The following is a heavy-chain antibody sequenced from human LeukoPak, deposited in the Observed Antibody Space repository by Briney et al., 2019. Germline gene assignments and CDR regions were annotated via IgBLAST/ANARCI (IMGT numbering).Heavy chain of an antibody. CDR3: TSWPGGWYGEDS. V-gene: IGHV3-53*01. Sequence: GGSLRLSCEASGFTVSSNYMSWVRQAPGKGLEWVSVIYGGGSTYYADSVKGRFTISRDTSKNTLYLQMNSLRAEDTAVYYCTSWPGGWYGEDSWGQGTLVTVSS. J-gene: IGHJ4*02. D-gene: IGHD6-19*01. CDR1: GFTVSSNY. CDR2: IYGGGST.